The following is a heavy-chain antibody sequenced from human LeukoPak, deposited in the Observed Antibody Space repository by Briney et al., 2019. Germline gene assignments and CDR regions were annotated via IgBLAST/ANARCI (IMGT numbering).Heavy chain of an antibody. J-gene: IGHJ4*02. CDR3: ARVGMVRGVIIMSFDY. D-gene: IGHD3-10*01. V-gene: IGHV3-21*01. Sequence: GGSLRLSCAASGFTFSSCSMNWVRQAPGKGLEWVSSISSSSSYIYYADSVKGRFTISRDNAKNSLYLQMNSLRAEDTAVYYCARVGMVRGVIIMSFDYWGQGTLVTVSS. CDR1: GFTFSSCS. CDR2: ISSSSSYI.